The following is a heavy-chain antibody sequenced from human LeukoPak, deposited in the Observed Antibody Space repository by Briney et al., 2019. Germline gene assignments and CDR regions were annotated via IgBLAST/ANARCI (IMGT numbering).Heavy chain of an antibody. Sequence: ASVKVSCKASGGTFSSYAISWVRQAPGQGLEWMGGIIPIFGTANYAQKFQGRVTITADESTSTAYMELSSLRSEDTAVYYCSLGRYSSGWYDYYYYGMDVWGQGTTVTVSS. V-gene: IGHV1-69*13. CDR3: SLGRYSSGWYDYYYYGMDV. J-gene: IGHJ6*02. CDR2: IIPIFGTA. D-gene: IGHD6-19*01. CDR1: GGTFSSYA.